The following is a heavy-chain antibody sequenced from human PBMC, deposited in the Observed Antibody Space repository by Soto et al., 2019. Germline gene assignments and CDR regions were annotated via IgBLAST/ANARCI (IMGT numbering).Heavy chain of an antibody. CDR2: TYYSSKWYN. D-gene: IGHD6-19*01. J-gene: IGHJ6*02. V-gene: IGHV6-1*01. Sequence: SQTLSLTCVISGDSVSSNSALWNWIRQSPSRGLEWLGRTYYSSKWYNDYAVSVKSRITINPDTSKNQFSLQLNSVTPEDTAVYYCAKMYSSGWAYYYGMDFWGQRTTVTVSS. CDR3: AKMYSSGWAYYYGMDF. CDR1: GDSVSSNSAL.